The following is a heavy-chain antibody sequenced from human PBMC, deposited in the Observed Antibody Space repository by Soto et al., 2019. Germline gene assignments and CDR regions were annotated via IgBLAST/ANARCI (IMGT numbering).Heavy chain of an antibody. Sequence: QVPLVESGGGVVQPGRSLRLSCAASGFTFSYYAMHWVRQAPGKGLEWVAVISYDGSEKYYADSVKGRFTISRDNSKNTLSLQMNSLRADDTAVYYCAKALGELSPESYDYWGQGTLITVSS. CDR1: GFTFSYYA. CDR3: AKALGELSPESYDY. V-gene: IGHV3-30*18. CDR2: ISYDGSEK. D-gene: IGHD3-16*02. J-gene: IGHJ4*02.